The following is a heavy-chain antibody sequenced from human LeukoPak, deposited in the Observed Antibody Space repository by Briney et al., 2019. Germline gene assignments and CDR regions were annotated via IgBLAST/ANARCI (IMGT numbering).Heavy chain of an antibody. CDR1: GFSFSSYE. V-gene: IGHV3-48*03. D-gene: IGHD3-10*01. CDR2: ISSSGSTI. CDR3: ARVIRGINNNFDY. Sequence: GGSLRLSCAASGFSFSSYEMNWVRQAPGKGLEWVSYISSSGSTIYYADSVKGRFTISRDNAKNSLYLQMNSLRAEDTAVYYCARVIRGINNNFDYWGQGTLVTVSS. J-gene: IGHJ4*02.